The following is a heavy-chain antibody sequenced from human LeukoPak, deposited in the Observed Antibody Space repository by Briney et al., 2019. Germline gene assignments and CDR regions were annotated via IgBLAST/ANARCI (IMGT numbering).Heavy chain of an antibody. D-gene: IGHD3-16*02. Sequence: GGSLRLSCAASGFTFSSYAMSWVRQAPGKGLEWVSAISGSGGSTYYADSVKGRFTISRDNAKNSLYLQMSSLRDEDTAVYYCARAYSIYLDVWGQGTTVTVSS. CDR2: ISGSGGST. J-gene: IGHJ6*02. CDR3: ARAYSIYLDV. CDR1: GFTFSSYA. V-gene: IGHV3-23*01.